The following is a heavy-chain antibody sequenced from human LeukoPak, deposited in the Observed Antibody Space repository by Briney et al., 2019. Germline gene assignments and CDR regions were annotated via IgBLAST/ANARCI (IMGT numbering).Heavy chain of an antibody. D-gene: IGHD3-10*01. CDR1: GYTFTSYG. J-gene: IGHJ5*02. V-gene: IGHV1-18*01. CDR2: ISAYNGNT. CDR3: ARDGSGSRYNWFDP. Sequence: ASVKVSCKASGYTFTSYGISWVRQAPEQGLEWMGWISAYNGNTNYAQKLQGRVTMTTDTSTSTAYMELRSLRSEDTAVYYCARDGSGSRYNWFDPWGQGTLVTVSS.